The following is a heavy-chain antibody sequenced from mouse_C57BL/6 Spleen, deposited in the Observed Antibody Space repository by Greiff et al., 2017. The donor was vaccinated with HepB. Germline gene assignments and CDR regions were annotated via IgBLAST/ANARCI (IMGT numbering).Heavy chain of an antibody. CDR2: ISGGGGNT. J-gene: IGHJ1*03. V-gene: IGHV5-9*01. CDR1: GFTFSSYT. Sequence: EVHLVESGGGLVKPGGSLKLSCAASGFTFSSYTMSWVRQTPEKRLEWVATISGGGGNTYYPDSVKGRFTISRDNAKNTLYLQMSSLRSEDTALYYCARRGGSWYFDVWGTGTTVTVSS. CDR3: ARRGGSWYFDV.